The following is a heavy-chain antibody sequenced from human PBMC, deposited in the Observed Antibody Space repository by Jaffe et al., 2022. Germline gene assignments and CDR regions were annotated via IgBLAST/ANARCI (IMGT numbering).Heavy chain of an antibody. D-gene: IGHD4-17*01. CDR3: AKTQYGDYPRY. V-gene: IGHV3-30*02. CDR2: IRYDGSNK. Sequence: QVQLVESGGGVVQPGGSLRLSCAASGFTFSSYGMHWVRQAPGKGLEWVAFIRYDGSNKYYADSVKGRFTISRDNSKNTLYLQMNSLRAEDTAVYYCAKTQYGDYPRYWGQGTLVTVSS. CDR1: GFTFSSYG. J-gene: IGHJ4*02.